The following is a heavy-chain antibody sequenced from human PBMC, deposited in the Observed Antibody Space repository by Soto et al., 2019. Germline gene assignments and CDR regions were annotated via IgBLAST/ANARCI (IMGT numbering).Heavy chain of an antibody. J-gene: IGHJ6*02. D-gene: IGHD3-10*01. CDR2: IYYSGST. CDR3: ASGRGLLWFGKLYYGMDV. Sequence: SESLSLTWTVCRDSIRSGNHYWSWIRQPPGKGLEWIGYIYYSGSTYYSPSLKSRVTISVDTSKNQFSLKLNSVTAADTAVYYCASGRGLLWFGKLYYGMDVCRQGTTVPVP. V-gene: IGHV4-30-4*01. CDR1: RDSIRSGNHY.